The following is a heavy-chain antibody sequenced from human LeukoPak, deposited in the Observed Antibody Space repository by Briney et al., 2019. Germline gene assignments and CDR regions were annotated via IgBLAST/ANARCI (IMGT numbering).Heavy chain of an antibody. Sequence: SETLSLTCTVSGGSISSYYWSWIRQPPGKGLEWIGYIYYSGSTNYNPSLKSRVTISVDTSKNQFSLKLSSVTAADMAVYYCARASRTVTTYYYYYMDVWGKGTTVTISS. J-gene: IGHJ6*03. CDR3: ARASRTVTTYYYYYMDV. CDR1: GGSISSYY. CDR2: IYYSGST. D-gene: IGHD4-17*01. V-gene: IGHV4-59*01.